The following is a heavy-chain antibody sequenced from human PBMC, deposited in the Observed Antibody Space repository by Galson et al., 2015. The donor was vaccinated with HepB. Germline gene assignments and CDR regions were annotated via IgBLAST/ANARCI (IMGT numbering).Heavy chain of an antibody. CDR3: TRDRGYYDRSGHYAGGWFDP. Sequence: SLRLSCAASGFTFSSYWMHWVRQAPGKGLVWVSLINGDGSSTTYTDSVKGRFTISRDNVKNTLYLQMSGLRAEDTAVYYCTRDRGYYDRSGHYAGGWFDPWGQGTLVTVSS. D-gene: IGHD3-22*01. V-gene: IGHV3-74*03. CDR2: INGDGSST. J-gene: IGHJ5*02. CDR1: GFTFSSYW.